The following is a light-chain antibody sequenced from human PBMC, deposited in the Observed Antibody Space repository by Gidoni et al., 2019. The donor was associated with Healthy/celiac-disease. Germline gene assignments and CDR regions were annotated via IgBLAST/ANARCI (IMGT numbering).Light chain of an antibody. Sequence: DIQMTQSPSTLSASVGDRVTLTCRASQSISSWLAWYQQKPGKAPKLLIYKASSLESGVPSRFSGSGSGTEFTLTISSLQPDDFATYYCQQYNSYSPYTFGQXTKLEIK. J-gene: IGKJ2*01. CDR1: QSISSW. CDR2: KAS. CDR3: QQYNSYSPYT. V-gene: IGKV1-5*03.